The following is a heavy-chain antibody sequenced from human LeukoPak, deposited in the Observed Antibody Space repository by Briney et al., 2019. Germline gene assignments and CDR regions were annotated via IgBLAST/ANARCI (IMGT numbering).Heavy chain of an antibody. CDR3: ARGTITTVTDS. CDR1: GGSITSSNW. V-gene: IGHV4-4*02. CDR2: IYLRGNT. J-gene: IGHJ4*02. Sequence: SETLSLTCAISGGSITSSNWWTWVRQPPGKGLEWVGEIYLRGNTNYNPTLESRVSISVDESKTQLSLRLESVTAADTAVYYCARGTITTVTDSWGPGTLVTVSS. D-gene: IGHD4-17*01.